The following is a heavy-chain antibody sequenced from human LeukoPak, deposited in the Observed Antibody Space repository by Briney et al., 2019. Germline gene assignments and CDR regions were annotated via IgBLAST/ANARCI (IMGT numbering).Heavy chain of an antibody. CDR2: INDHGDTT. D-gene: IGHD6-19*01. Sequence: GGSLRLSCSASGFTFSSCAMHWVRQAPGMGLEYVSGINDHGDTTHYGDSVRGRVTISRDDSKNTVHLQMSSLRADDTAVYYCVKDLSGWYSFDYWGQGTLVTVSS. V-gene: IGHV3-64D*09. J-gene: IGHJ4*02. CDR3: VKDLSGWYSFDY. CDR1: GFTFSSCA.